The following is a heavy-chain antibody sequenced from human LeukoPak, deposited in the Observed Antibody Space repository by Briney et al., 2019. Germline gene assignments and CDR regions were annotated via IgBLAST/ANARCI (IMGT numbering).Heavy chain of an antibody. Sequence: SETLSLTCTVSGGSISSHYWSWIRQPPGKGLEWIGYIYYSGSTNYNPSLKSRVTISVDTSKNQFSLKLSSVTAADTAVYYCARSYFDWLRRGAYWYFDLWGRGTLVTVSS. CDR3: ARSYFDWLRRGAYWYFDL. J-gene: IGHJ2*01. CDR1: GGSISSHY. CDR2: IYYSGST. V-gene: IGHV4-59*11. D-gene: IGHD3-9*01.